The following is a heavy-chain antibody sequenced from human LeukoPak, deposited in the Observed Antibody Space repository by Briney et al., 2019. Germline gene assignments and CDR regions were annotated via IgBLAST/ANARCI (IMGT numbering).Heavy chain of an antibody. CDR1: GLTFSSYA. D-gene: IGHD4-17*01. J-gene: IGHJ4*02. CDR3: AKGTGSGDYGSKQPFDY. V-gene: IGHV3-23*01. CDR2: ISGSGGST. Sequence: GGSLRLSCAASGLTFSSYAMSWVRQAPGKGLEWVSAISGSGGSTYYADSVKGRFTISRDNSKNTLYLQMNSLRAEDTAVYYCAKGTGSGDYGSKQPFDYWGQGTLVTVSS.